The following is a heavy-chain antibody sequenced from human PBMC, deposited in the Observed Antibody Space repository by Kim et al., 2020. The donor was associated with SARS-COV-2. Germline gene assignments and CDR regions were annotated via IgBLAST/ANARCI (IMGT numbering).Heavy chain of an antibody. CDR3: ARDHDDILTGYRMWFDP. V-gene: IGHV3-21*01. D-gene: IGHD3-9*01. CDR1: GFTFSSYS. CDR2: ISSSSSYI. J-gene: IGHJ5*02. Sequence: GGSLRLSCAASGFTFSSYSMNWVRQAPGKGLAWVSSISSSSSYIYYADSVKGRFTISRDNAKNSLYLQMNSQRAGDTAVYYCARDHDDILTGYRMWFDPWDQGTVVTVSS.